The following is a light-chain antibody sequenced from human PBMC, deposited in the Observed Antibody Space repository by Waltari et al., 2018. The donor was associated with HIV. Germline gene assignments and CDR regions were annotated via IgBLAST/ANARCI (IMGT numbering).Light chain of an antibody. CDR2: DAS. J-gene: IGKJ1*01. CDR3: QHYDNLPPWT. CDR1: QDISNY. Sequence: DIQMTQSPSSLSASVGDRVTITFQASQDISNYLNWYQQKSGKAPKLLIYDASNLQTGVPSRFSGRRSGTDFTFTISSLQPEDIATYYCQHYDNLPPWTFGQGTKVEIK. V-gene: IGKV1-33*01.